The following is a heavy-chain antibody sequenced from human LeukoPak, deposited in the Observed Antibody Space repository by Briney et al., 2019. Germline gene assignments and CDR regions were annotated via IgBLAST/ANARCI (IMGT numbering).Heavy chain of an antibody. J-gene: IGHJ6*03. D-gene: IGHD6-13*01. Sequence: SETLSLTCTVSGGSISSHYSSCIRQPPGKGLEWIGYVSNSVSTNYNPSLKSRVAVSVDTSKDHFSLKLTSVTAADTAVYYCERTGSSWPLYYYYYMDVWGKGTTVTVSS. CDR1: GGSISSHY. V-gene: IGHV4-59*11. CDR3: ERTGSSWPLYYYYYMDV. CDR2: VSNSVST.